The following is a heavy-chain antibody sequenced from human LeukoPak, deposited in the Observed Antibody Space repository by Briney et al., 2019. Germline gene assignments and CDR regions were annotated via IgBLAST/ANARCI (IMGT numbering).Heavy chain of an antibody. J-gene: IGHJ4*02. V-gene: IGHV4-30-2*01. D-gene: IGHD5-24*01. CDR3: ARARDGYNYDY. CDR2: IYHSGST. Sequence: PSQTLSLTCAVSGGSISSGGYSWSWIRQPPGKGLEWIGYIYHSGSTYYNPSLKSRVTISVDGSKNQFSLKLSSVTAADTAVYYCARARDGYNYDYWGQGTLVTVSS. CDR1: GGSISSGGYS.